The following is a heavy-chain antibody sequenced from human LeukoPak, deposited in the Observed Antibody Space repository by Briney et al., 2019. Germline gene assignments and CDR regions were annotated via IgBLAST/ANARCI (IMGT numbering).Heavy chain of an antibody. CDR2: ISYSGST. V-gene: IGHV4-59*01. CDR1: GGSISSSYY. J-gene: IGHJ5*02. Sequence: SETLSLTCNVSGGSISSSYYWSWIRQPPGKGLEWIGYISYSGSTNYNPSLKSRVTISVDTSKNQFSLKLSSVTAADTAVYYCARGYYDFWSGYLDWFDPWGQGTLVTVSS. D-gene: IGHD3-3*01. CDR3: ARGYYDFWSGYLDWFDP.